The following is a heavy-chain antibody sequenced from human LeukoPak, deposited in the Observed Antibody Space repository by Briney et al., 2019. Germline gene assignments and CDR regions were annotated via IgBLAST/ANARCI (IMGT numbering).Heavy chain of an antibody. CDR2: MNPNSGNT. V-gene: IGHV1-8*01. Sequence: ASVKVSCKASGYTFTSYDINWVRHATGQGLEWMGWMNPNSGNTGYAQKFQGRVTMTRNTSISTAYMELSSLRSEDTAVYYCARVQKVRGVILTASTQNNWLDPWGQGTLVTVSS. CDR3: ARVQKVRGVILTASTQNNWLDP. J-gene: IGHJ5*02. CDR1: GYTFTSYD. D-gene: IGHD3-10*01.